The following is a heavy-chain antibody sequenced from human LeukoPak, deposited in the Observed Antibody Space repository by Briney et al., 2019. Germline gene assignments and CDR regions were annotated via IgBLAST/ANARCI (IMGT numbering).Heavy chain of an antibody. D-gene: IGHD4-17*01. CDR2: FDREDDET. CDR1: GYTLTELS. J-gene: IGHJ4*02. V-gene: IGHV1-24*01. CDR3: TTALPVGYGDYGDGLVDY. Sequence: ASVKVSCKVSGYTLTELSMLWVRQTPGKGLEWMGGFDREDDETVYPQKFQGRVTMSEDTSTDTAYMELSSLRSEDTAVYYCTTALPVGYGDYGDGLVDYWGQGTLVTVSS.